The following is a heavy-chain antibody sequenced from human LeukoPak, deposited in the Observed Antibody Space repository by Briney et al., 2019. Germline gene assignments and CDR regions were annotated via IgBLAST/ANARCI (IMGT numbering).Heavy chain of an antibody. CDR1: GGSINSYY. J-gene: IGHJ4*02. V-gene: IGHV4-59*01. CDR2: IYYSGST. Sequence: SETLSLTCTVSGGSINSYYWSWVRQPPGKGLEWIGYIYYSGSTNYNPSLKSRVTIAVDTSKNQFSLRLTSVTAADTAVYYSARVAPTRGFASSGYYPLDYWGQGTLVNVSS. D-gene: IGHD3-22*01. CDR3: ARVAPTRGFASSGYYPLDY.